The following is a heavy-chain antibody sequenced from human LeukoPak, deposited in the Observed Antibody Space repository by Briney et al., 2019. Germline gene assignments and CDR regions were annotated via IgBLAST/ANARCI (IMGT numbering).Heavy chain of an antibody. J-gene: IGHJ4*02. CDR2: IYYSGST. V-gene: IGHV4-30-4*01. Sequence: SETLSLTCTVSGGSISSGDYYWSWIRQPPGKGLEWIGHIYYSGSTYYNPSLKSRVTISVDTSKNQFSLKLSSVTAADTAVYYCARVQQGYFDYWGQGTLVTVSS. CDR3: ARVQQGYFDY. D-gene: IGHD6-13*01. CDR1: GGSISSGDYY.